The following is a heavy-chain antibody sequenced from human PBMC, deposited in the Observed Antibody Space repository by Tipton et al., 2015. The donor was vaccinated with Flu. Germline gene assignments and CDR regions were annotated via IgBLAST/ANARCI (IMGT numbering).Heavy chain of an antibody. V-gene: IGHV4-30-4*01. CDR2: VLYSGTT. CDR1: GASISSDDYY. J-gene: IGHJ4*02. CDR3: ARAMSGDYPSLDY. Sequence: TLSLTCTVSGASISSDDYYWTWIRQPPGKGLEWIGCVLYSGTTYYSPSLKSRIGISVDTSDNHFSLKLSSVTAADAAVYFCARAMSGDYPSLDYWGQGTLVTVSS. D-gene: IGHD4-17*01.